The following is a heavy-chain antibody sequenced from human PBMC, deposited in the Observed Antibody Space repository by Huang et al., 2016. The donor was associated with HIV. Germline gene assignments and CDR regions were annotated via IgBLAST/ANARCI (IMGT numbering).Heavy chain of an antibody. V-gene: IGHV3-53*01. J-gene: IGHJ4*02. CDR3: AAQWELRGGVDF. CDR2: IYSDDST. D-gene: IGHD1-26*01. CDR1: GFTFSSNY. Sequence: EVQLVESGGGLIQPGGSLRLSCAASGFTFSSNYMSWVRQAPGRGLEWVEVIYSDDSTYFADSVKGRFTISRDNSKNTLYLQMNSLRAEDTAVYYCAAQWELRGGVDFWGQGTLVTVSS.